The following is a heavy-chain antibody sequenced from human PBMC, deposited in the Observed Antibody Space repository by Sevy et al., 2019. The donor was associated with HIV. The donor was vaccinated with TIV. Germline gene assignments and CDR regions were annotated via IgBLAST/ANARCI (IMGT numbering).Heavy chain of an antibody. CDR1: GDSVSSNSAA. Sequence: SQTLSLTCAISGDSVSSNSAAWNWIRQSPSRGLEWLGRTYYRSKWYNDYAVSVKSRITINPDTSKNQFSLQLNSVTPEDTAVYYCARVLWFGEPHYYYYGMDVWGQGTTVTVSS. J-gene: IGHJ6*02. CDR2: TYYRSKWYN. CDR3: ARVLWFGEPHYYYYGMDV. V-gene: IGHV6-1*01. D-gene: IGHD3-10*01.